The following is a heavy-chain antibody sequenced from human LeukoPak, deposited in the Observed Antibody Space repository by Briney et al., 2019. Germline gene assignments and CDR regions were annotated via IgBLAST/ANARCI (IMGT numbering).Heavy chain of an antibody. CDR3: ARYGITIVRGGKYYFDS. Sequence: PSETLSLTCTVSGGSISGYFWSWIRQPPGKGLEWIGYIHYSGTTNYNPSLNSRVTISVDTSKNQFSLRLSSVTAADKAVYYCARYGITIVRGGKYYFDSWGQGTLVTVSS. J-gene: IGHJ4*02. CDR1: GGSISGYF. D-gene: IGHD3-10*01. V-gene: IGHV4-59*08. CDR2: IHYSGTT.